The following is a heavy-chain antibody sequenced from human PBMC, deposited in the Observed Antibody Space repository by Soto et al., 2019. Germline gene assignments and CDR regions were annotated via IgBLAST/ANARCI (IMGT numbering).Heavy chain of an antibody. CDR3: ARVPPYYYYYMDV. V-gene: IGHV3-53*04. CDR1: GFTVSSNY. J-gene: IGHJ6*03. CDR2: IYSGGST. Sequence: GGSLRLSCAASGFTVSSNYMNWVRQAPGKGLEWVSVIYSGGSTYYADSVKGRFTISRHNSKNTLYLQMNSLRAEDTAVYYCARVPPYYYYYMDVWGKGTTVTVSS.